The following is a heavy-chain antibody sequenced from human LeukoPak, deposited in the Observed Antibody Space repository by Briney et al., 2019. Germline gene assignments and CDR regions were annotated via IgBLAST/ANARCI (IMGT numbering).Heavy chain of an antibody. CDR1: GDSVSSNSAA. D-gene: IGHD2-2*02. V-gene: IGHV6-1*01. J-gene: IGHJ4*02. Sequence: SQTLSLTCAISGDSVSSNSAAWNWIRQSPSRGLEWLGRTYYRSKWYNDYAVSVKSRITINPDTSKNQFSLQLNSVTPEDTAVYYCARAYCSSTSCYTEGYFDYWGQGTLVTVSS. CDR2: TYYRSKWYN. CDR3: ARAYCSSTSCYTEGYFDY.